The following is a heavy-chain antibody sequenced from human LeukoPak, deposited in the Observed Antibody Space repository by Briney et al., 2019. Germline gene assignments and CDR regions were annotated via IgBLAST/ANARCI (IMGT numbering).Heavy chain of an antibody. J-gene: IGHJ4*02. Sequence: SVKVSCKASGGTFSSYAISWVRQAPGQGLEWMGGIIPIFGTANHAQKFQGRVTITTDESTSTAYMELSSLRSEDTAVYYCARDYYDSSGYFGYWGQGTLVTVSS. D-gene: IGHD3-22*01. V-gene: IGHV1-69*05. CDR1: GGTFSSYA. CDR3: ARDYYDSSGYFGY. CDR2: IIPIFGTA.